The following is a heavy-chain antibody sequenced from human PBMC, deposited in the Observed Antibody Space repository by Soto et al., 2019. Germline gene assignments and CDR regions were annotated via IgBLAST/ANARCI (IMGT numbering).Heavy chain of an antibody. D-gene: IGHD4-17*01. V-gene: IGHV3-74*01. CDR1: GFTFSSYW. Sequence: EVQLVESGGGLVQPWGSLRLSCAASGFTFSSYWMHWVRQAPGKGLVRVSRIKSDGSDTSYADSVKGRFNISRDNAKNTLYLQMSSLRAEDTAVYYCVRVAYGDLGGWGQGTLVTVSS. CDR3: VRVAYGDLGG. CDR2: IKSDGSDT. J-gene: IGHJ4*02.